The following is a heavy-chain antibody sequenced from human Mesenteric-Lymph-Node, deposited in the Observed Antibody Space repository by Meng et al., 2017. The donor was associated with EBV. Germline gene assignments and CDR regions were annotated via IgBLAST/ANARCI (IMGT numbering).Heavy chain of an antibody. J-gene: IGHJ4*02. CDR2: ISNNGQT. CDR1: GAPTTINNS. V-gene: IGHV4-4*03. Sequence: APGPDMGRPPGPCPPPVLAPGAPTTINNSWSWVPHPPGKGLEGIAEISNNGQTNHSPSLKSRVTISIDKSKTQFSLKGDSVTAADTAVYYCARERGAGTYQGFDFWGQGTLVTVSS. CDR3: ARERGAGTYQGFDF. D-gene: IGHD3-10*01.